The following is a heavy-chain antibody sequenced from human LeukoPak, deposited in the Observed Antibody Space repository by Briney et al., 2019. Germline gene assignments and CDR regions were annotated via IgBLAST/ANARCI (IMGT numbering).Heavy chain of an antibody. CDR3: ARGRYDSSGYYTFDY. Sequence: SETLSLTCTVSGGSISSYYWSWIRQPAGKGLEWIGRISTSGSTNYNPSLKSRVTISVDTSKNQFSLKLSSVTAADTAVYYCARGRYDSSGYYTFDYWGQGTLVTVSS. V-gene: IGHV4-4*07. D-gene: IGHD3-22*01. CDR1: GGSISSYY. CDR2: ISTSGST. J-gene: IGHJ4*02.